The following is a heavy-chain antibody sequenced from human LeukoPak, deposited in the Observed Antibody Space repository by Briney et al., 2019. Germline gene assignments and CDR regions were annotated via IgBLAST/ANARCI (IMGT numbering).Heavy chain of an antibody. D-gene: IGHD4-17*01. CDR1: GYTSTSYG. CDR3: ARDDNDYGNYYYGMDV. V-gene: IGHV1-18*01. J-gene: IGHJ6*02. Sequence: ASVKVSCKASGYTSTSYGISWVRQAPGQGLEWMGWISAYNGNTNYAQKLQGRVTMTTDTSTSTAYMELRSLRSDDTAVYYCARDDNDYGNYYYGMDVWGQGTTVTVSS. CDR2: ISAYNGNT.